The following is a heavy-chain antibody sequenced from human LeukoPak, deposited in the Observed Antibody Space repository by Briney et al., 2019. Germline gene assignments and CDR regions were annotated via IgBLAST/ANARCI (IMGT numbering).Heavy chain of an antibody. CDR2: IIPIFGTA. Sequence: SVKVSCKASGGTFSSYAISWVRQAPGQGLEWMGVIIPIFGTANYAQKFQGRVTITADESTSTAYIELSSLRSEDTAVYYCAREPDDSSGYEPLYFDYWGQGTLVTVSS. J-gene: IGHJ4*02. CDR3: AREPDDSSGYEPLYFDY. D-gene: IGHD3-22*01. CDR1: GGTFSSYA. V-gene: IGHV1-69*13.